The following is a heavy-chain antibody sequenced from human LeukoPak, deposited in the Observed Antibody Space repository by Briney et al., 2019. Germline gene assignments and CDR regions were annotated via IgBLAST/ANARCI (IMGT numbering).Heavy chain of an antibody. CDR3: ARGVTARGFYYYMDV. J-gene: IGHJ6*03. CDR2: INPNSGGT. V-gene: IGHV1-2*02. Sequence: ASVKVSCKASGYTFTGYYIHWVRQAPGQGLESMGWINPNSGGTSYAQKLQGRVTMTRDTSISTAYMELSRLRSDDTAVYYCARGVTARGFYYYMDVWGKGTTVTISS. CDR1: GYTFTGYY. D-gene: IGHD2-21*02.